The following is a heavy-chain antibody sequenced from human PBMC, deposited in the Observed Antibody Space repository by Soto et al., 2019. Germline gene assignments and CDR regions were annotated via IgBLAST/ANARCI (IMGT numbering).Heavy chain of an antibody. D-gene: IGHD6-13*01. CDR2: ISAYNGNT. V-gene: IGHV1-18*01. J-gene: IGHJ6*02. CDR3: AATHSSSWYEYYYYYGMDV. Sequence: ASVKVSCKASGYTFTSYGISWVRQAPGQGLEWIGWISAYNGNTNYAQKLQGRVTMTTDTSTSTAYMELRSLRSDDTAVYYCAATHSSSWYEYYYYYGMDVWGQGTTVTVSS. CDR1: GYTFTSYG.